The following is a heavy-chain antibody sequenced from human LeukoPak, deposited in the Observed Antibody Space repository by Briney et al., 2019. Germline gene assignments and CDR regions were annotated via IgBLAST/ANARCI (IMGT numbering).Heavy chain of an antibody. D-gene: IGHD6-13*01. CDR2: INDRGST. J-gene: IGHJ6*02. CDR3: VRDSRYGSGWFEDGLDF. CDR1: GDSVRSYY. V-gene: IGHV4-59*02. Sequence: PSETLSLICTVSGDSVRSYYWSWIRQPPGQGLEWLGHINDRGSTNYNPSLQGRVTISIDTSKNQFSLKVNSVTAADTAVYYCVRDSRYGSGWFEDGLDFWGQGTTVTVSS.